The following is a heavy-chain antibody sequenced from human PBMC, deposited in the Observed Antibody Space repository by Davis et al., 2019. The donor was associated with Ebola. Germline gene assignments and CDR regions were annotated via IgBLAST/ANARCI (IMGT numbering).Heavy chain of an antibody. CDR1: GFTLSSYW. Sequence: GGPLRSPLAALGFTLSSYWMSWVRQPPGKGLEWVAFIRYDGTDKYYADSVKGRFTISRDNSKNTLYLQMNSLRAEDTAVYYCAKVGGIAAASSYWGQGTLVTVSS. V-gene: IGHV3-30*02. CDR3: AKVGGIAAASSY. CDR2: IRYDGTDK. J-gene: IGHJ4*02. D-gene: IGHD6-13*01.